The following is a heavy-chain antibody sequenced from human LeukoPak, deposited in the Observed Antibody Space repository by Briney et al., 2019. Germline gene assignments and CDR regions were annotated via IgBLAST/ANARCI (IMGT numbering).Heavy chain of an antibody. D-gene: IGHD5/OR15-5a*01. CDR1: GVSISSCNW. CDR2: ISHCGDT. V-gene: IGHV4-4*02. J-gene: IGHJ4*02. Sequence: PSETLSLTCAVSGVSISSCNWWTWVRQPPGKGLEWIGEISHCGDTKYSPSLRTRVTISIDRSKNHLSLNLNSVTAADTAIYYCSTRDQSRTDVVPPDYWGQGILVTVSS. CDR3: STRDQSRTDVVPPDY.